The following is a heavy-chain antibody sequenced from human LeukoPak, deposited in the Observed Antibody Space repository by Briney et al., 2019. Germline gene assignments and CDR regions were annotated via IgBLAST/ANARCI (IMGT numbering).Heavy chain of an antibody. CDR2: IYFSGST. CDR3: ARGAYYYDSSGYWDLEYFQH. CDR1: GYSISSGYY. V-gene: IGHV4-31*03. D-gene: IGHD3-22*01. J-gene: IGHJ1*01. Sequence: SETLSLTCTVSGYSISSGYYWSWIRQHPGKGLEWIGYIYFSGSTYYNPSLKSRVIISVDTSKNQFSLKLSSVTAADTAVYYCARGAYYYDSSGYWDLEYFQHWGQGTLVTVSS.